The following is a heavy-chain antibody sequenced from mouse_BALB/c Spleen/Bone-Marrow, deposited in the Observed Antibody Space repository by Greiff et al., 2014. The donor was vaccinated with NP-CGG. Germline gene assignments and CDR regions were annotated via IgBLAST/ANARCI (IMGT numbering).Heavy chain of an antibody. D-gene: IGHD2-14*01. Sequence: VKLVESGPELVRPGVSVKISCKGSSYTFTDYAMHWAKQSHAKSLEWIGVISTYYGNANYNQKFKGKATMTVDKSSSTAYMELARLTSEDSAVYYCTRGGRYDEVAYWGQGTLVTVSA. CDR3: TRGGRYDEVAY. V-gene: IGHV1-67*01. J-gene: IGHJ3*01. CDR2: ISTYYGNA. CDR1: SYTFTDYA.